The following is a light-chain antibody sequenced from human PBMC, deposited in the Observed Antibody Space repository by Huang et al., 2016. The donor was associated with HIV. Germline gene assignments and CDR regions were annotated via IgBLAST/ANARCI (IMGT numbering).Light chain of an antibody. J-gene: IGKJ2*01. V-gene: IGKV1-5*03. CDR2: KAT. CDR3: QQYNSYSVT. Sequence: DIQMTQFPSTLSASIGDRATITCRDSQSIDTWLAWYQQKPGKAPKLLIYKATSLESGVPPRFSGSGSGTEFTLTISNLQPDDFATYYCQQYNSYSVTFGQGTKLEIK. CDR1: QSIDTW.